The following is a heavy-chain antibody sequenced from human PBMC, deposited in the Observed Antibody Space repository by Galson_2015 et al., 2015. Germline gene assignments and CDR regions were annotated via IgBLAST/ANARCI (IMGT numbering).Heavy chain of an antibody. D-gene: IGHD6-19*01. Sequence: SLRLSCAASGFTVSNNYMSWVRQAPGKGLEWVSVIYSGGSTYYADSVKGRFTISRDNSKNTLYLQMNSLRAEDTAVYYCARGYEYSSGWYYFDYWGQGTLVTVSS. CDR3: ARGYEYSSGWYYFDY. CDR2: IYSGGST. CDR1: GFTVSNNY. V-gene: IGHV3-53*01. J-gene: IGHJ4*02.